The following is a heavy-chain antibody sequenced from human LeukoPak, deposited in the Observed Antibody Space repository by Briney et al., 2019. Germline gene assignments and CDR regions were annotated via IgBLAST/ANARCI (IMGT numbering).Heavy chain of an antibody. Sequence: ASVTVSCTASGYTFTSYYMHWVRPAPGQGLEWMGIINPSGGSTSYAQKFQGRVTMTRDTSTSTVYMELSSLRSEDTAVYYCARVREGNWDAFDIWGQGTMVTVSS. CDR2: INPSGGST. D-gene: IGHD1-20*01. J-gene: IGHJ3*02. V-gene: IGHV1-46*01. CDR1: GYTFTSYY. CDR3: ARVREGNWDAFDI.